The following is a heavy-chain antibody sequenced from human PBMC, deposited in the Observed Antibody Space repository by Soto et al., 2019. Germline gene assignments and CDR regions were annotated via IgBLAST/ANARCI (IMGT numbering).Heavy chain of an antibody. J-gene: IGHJ5*02. CDR1: GFSLSSFAVG. Sequence: QITLKESGPPLLKPTQTLTLTCTFSGFSLSSFAVGVNWIRQPPGKAPEWLALIYWNDDNHYSPSLRNRLTVPKDTSKNQVVLTMTNVNPVNKPHYSGAHGSGWLSDTWGKETLVT. CDR2: IYWNDDN. CDR3: AHGSGWLSDT. V-gene: IGHV2-5*01. D-gene: IGHD6-19*01.